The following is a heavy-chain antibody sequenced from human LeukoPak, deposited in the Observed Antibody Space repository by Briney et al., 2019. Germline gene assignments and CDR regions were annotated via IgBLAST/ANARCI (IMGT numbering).Heavy chain of an antibody. D-gene: IGHD2-21*02. CDR2: IYYSGST. CDR3: ARAPIVVVTASAFDI. CDR1: GGSIGSGDYY. V-gene: IGHV4-30-4*01. J-gene: IGHJ3*02. Sequence: PSETLSLTCTVSGGSIGSGDYYWSWIRQPPGKGLEWIGYIYYSGSTFYNPSLKSRVTISVDTSKNQLSLKLNSVTAADTAIYYCARAPIVVVTASAFDIWGQGTMVTVSS.